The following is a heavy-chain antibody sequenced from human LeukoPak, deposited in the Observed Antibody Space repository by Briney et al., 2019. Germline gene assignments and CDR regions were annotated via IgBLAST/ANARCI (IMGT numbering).Heavy chain of an antibody. CDR1: GGTFSSYA. V-gene: IGHV1-69*01. CDR3: ARDDSSGYSDY. CDR2: IIPIFGTA. Sequence: GASVKVSCKASGGTFSSYAISWVRQAPGQGLEWMGGIIPIFGTANYAQKFQGGVTITADESTSTAYMELSSLRSEDTAVYYCARDDSSGYSDYWGQGTLVTVSS. D-gene: IGHD3-22*01. J-gene: IGHJ4*02.